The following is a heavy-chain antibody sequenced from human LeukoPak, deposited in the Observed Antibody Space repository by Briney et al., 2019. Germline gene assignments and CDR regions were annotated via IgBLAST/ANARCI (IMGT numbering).Heavy chain of an antibody. CDR3: AKSITEDGLNI. Sequence: GGSLRLSCAASGFPFSNYDIHWLRQAPGKGLEWVAVISFGGSNKKYADSVKGRFTIHRDNFKNTVSLQINSLRAEDTAVYYCAKSITEDGLNIWGQGTLVTVSS. J-gene: IGHJ4*02. CDR2: ISFGGSNK. CDR1: GFPFSNYD. V-gene: IGHV3-30*18. D-gene: IGHD2/OR15-2a*01.